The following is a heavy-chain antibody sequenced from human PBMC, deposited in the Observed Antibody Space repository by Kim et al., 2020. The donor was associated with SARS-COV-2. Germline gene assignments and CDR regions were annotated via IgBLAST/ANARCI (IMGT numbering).Heavy chain of an antibody. J-gene: IGHJ4*02. Sequence: SETLSLTCAVYGGSFSGYYWSWIRQPPGKGLEWIGEIHPSGSTDYQPSLKSRITMSLDTSNNHFSLKLSSVTAADTAMYFCARGQDTAKVGYWGQGTLVTVSS. CDR3: ARGQDTAKVGY. D-gene: IGHD5-18*01. CDR1: GGSFSGYY. V-gene: IGHV4-34*01. CDR2: IHPSGST.